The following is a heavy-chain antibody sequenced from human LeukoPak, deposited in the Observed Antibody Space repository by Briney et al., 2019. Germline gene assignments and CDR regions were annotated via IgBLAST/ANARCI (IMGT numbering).Heavy chain of an antibody. Sequence: SETLSLTCTVSGGSIGTYYWSWIRQSPGKGLEWIGYIHVTGSYRYNPYLQSRVTNSVDTSRNQFFLKMSSVTAADTAVYYCARHIGGGIEDMDVWGKGTKVTVSS. CDR2: IHVTGSY. V-gene: IGHV4-59*08. CDR1: GGSIGTYY. CDR3: ARHIGGGIEDMDV. D-gene: IGHD3-16*02. J-gene: IGHJ6*03.